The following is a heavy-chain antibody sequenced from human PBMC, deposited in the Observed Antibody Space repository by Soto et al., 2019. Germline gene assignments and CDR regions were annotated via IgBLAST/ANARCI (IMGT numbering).Heavy chain of an antibody. CDR2: IYSGGST. V-gene: IGHV3-66*01. D-gene: IGHD5-12*01. Sequence: EVQLVESGGGLVQPGGSLRLSCAASGFTVSSNYMSWVRQAPGKGLEWVSVIYSGGSTYYADSVKGRFTISRDNSKNTLHLQMNSLRAEDTAVYYCVSRGGYSGYDYYYAYGMDVWGQGTMVTVSS. CDR1: GFTVSSNY. J-gene: IGHJ6*02. CDR3: VSRGGYSGYDYYYAYGMDV.